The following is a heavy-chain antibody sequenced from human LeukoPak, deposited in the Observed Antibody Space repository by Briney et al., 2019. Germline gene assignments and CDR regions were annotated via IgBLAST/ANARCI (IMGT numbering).Heavy chain of an antibody. J-gene: IGHJ4*02. V-gene: IGHV1-2*04. CDR1: GYTFTGYY. Sequence: ASVKVSCKASGYTFTGYYMHWVRQAPGQGLEWMGWTNPNSGGTNYAQKFQGWVTMTRDTSISTAYMELSRLRSDDTAVYYCARGGYSSGWSVFDYWGQGTLVTVSS. D-gene: IGHD6-19*01. CDR3: ARGGYSSGWSVFDY. CDR2: TNPNSGGT.